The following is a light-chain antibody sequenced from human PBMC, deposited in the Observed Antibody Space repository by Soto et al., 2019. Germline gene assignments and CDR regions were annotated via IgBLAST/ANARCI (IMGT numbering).Light chain of an antibody. CDR3: SSYSSRSTLYV. J-gene: IGLJ1*01. V-gene: IGLV2-14*01. Sequence: QSVLPQPASVSGSPGQSITLSCTGTSSDVGGYNYVSWFQQHPGKAPKHMILEVSDRPSGISNRFSGSKSGNTASLTISGLQAEDGDYYCCSSYSSRSTLYVFGTGTKLPVL. CDR2: EVS. CDR1: SSDVGGYNY.